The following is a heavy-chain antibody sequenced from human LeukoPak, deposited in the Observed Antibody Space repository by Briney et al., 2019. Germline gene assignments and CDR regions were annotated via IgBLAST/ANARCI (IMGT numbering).Heavy chain of an antibody. CDR3: ARSGYSYGYVTYFDY. CDR2: IYTSGST. V-gene: IGHV4-4*07. J-gene: IGHJ4*02. Sequence: PSETPSLTCTVSGGSISSYYWSWIRQPAGKGLEWIGRIYTSGSTNYNPSLKSRVTMSVDTSKNQFSLKLSSVTAADTAVYYCARSGYSYGYVTYFDYWGQGTLVTVSS. CDR1: GGSISSYY. D-gene: IGHD5-18*01.